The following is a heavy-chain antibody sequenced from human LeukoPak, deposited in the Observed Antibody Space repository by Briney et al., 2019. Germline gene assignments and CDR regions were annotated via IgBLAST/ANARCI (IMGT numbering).Heavy chain of an antibody. J-gene: IGHJ5*02. CDR2: INYSGST. D-gene: IGHD3-10*01. CDR1: GGSFSGYY. Sequence: SETLSLTCAVYGGSFSGYYWSWLRQPPGEGREWIGEINYSGSTNYNPSLKSRVTISVDTSKNQFSLKLSSVTAADTAVYYCARGPTYYYGSGSYYQNWFDPWGQGTLVTVSS. V-gene: IGHV4-34*01. CDR3: ARGPTYYYGSGSYYQNWFDP.